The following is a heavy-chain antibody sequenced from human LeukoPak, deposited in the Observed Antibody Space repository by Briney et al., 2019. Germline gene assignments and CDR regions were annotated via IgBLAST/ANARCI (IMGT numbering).Heavy chain of an antibody. CDR2: ISSSGRTI. CDR3: ARGYCSSTSCYNDDYYYYMDV. Sequence: GGSLRLSCAASGFTFSDYYMSWIRQAPGKGLERVSYISSSGRTIYYADSVKGRFTISRDNAKNSLYLQMNSLRAEDTAVYYCARGYCSSTSCYNDDYYYYMDVWGKGTTVTVSS. V-gene: IGHV3-11*04. CDR1: GFTFSDYY. J-gene: IGHJ6*03. D-gene: IGHD2-2*02.